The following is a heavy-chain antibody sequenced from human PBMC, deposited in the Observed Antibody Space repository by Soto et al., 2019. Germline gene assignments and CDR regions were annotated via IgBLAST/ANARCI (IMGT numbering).Heavy chain of an antibody. Sequence: EVQLVESGGGLAQPGRSLRLSCTSSGFTFDHFAMTWFRQAPGKGLEWVGFITSKRYGGTTEYAASVKGRFTISRDDSNRIAYLPMDPLKTEDTAVYYCTRVPPIIYGPGTYPLDYWGQGALVTVSS. D-gene: IGHD3-10*01. CDR2: ITSKRYGGTT. J-gene: IGHJ4*02. CDR1: GFTFDHFA. CDR3: TRVPPIIYGPGTYPLDY. V-gene: IGHV3-49*03.